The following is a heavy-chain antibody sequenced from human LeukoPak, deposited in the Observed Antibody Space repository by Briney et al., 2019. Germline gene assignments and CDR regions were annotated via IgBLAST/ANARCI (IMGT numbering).Heavy chain of an antibody. CDR3: ARDLTSVPTR. Sequence: GGSLRLPCAASGFTFSSHTMNWVRQAPGKGLEWVSYISNTGMTTHYADSVKGRFTISRDNAKNSLYLQMNSLRDEDTAVYYCARDLTSVPTRWGQGTLVTVSS. V-gene: IGHV3-48*02. CDR1: GFTFSSHT. D-gene: IGHD4-17*01. CDR2: ISNTGMTT. J-gene: IGHJ4*02.